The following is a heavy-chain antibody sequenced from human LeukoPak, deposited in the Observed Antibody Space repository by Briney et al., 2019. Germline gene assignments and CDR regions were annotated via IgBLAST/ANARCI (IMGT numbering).Heavy chain of an antibody. CDR3: ARGGYYYYYMDV. J-gene: IGHJ6*03. CDR1: GFTFSSYS. Sequence: GGSLRLSCAASGFTFSSYSMNWVRQAPGKGLVWVSRINSDGSSTSYADSVKGRFTISRDNAKNTLYLQMNSLRAEDTAVYYCARGGYYYYYMDVRGKGTTVSVSS. CDR2: INSDGSST. V-gene: IGHV3-74*01.